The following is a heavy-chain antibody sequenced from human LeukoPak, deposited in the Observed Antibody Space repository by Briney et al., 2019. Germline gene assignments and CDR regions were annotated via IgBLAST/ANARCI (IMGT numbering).Heavy chain of an antibody. CDR1: GFTFSSYW. Sequence: GGSLRLSRAASGFTFSSYWMSWVRQAPGKGLEWVANIKQDGSEKYYVDSVKGRFTISRDNAKNSLYLQMNSLRAEDTAVYYCAAMVRGVITNYFDYWGQGTLVTVSS. D-gene: IGHD3-10*01. V-gene: IGHV3-7*02. J-gene: IGHJ4*02. CDR2: IKQDGSEK. CDR3: AAMVRGVITNYFDY.